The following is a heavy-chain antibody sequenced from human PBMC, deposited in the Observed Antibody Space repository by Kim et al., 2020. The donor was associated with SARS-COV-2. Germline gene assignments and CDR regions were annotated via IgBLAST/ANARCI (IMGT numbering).Heavy chain of an antibody. D-gene: IGHD4-17*01. Sequence: ASVKVSCQASVYTFTSYAMHWVRQAPGQRLEWMGWINAGNGNTKYSQKFQGRVTITRDTSASTAYMELSSLSSEDTAVYYCARATGYGMDVWGQGTTVTVSS. CDR3: ARATGYGMDV. J-gene: IGHJ6*02. CDR2: INAGNGNT. CDR1: VYTFTSYA. V-gene: IGHV1-3*01.